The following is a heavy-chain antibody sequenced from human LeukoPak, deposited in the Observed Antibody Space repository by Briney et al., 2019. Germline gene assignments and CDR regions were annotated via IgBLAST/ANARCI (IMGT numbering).Heavy chain of an antibody. CDR1: GFSLIGYY. D-gene: IGHD3-10*01. CDR2: INPKTGGT. Sequence: GASVKVSCKTSGFSLIGYYIHWVRQAPGQGLEWMGLINPKTGGTEYAQIFQGRVTLTRDTSVSTVYMDLSELRSADTAVYYCARGLWFGEFLDAFEIWGQGTMVTVSS. CDR3: ARGLWFGEFLDAFEI. V-gene: IGHV1-2*02. J-gene: IGHJ3*02.